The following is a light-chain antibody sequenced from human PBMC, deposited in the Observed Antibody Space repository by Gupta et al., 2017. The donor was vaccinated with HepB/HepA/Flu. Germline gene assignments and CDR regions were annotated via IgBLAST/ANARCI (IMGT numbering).Light chain of an antibody. CDR2: YDN. Sequence: SYVLTQPPSLSVSPGKTASITCGGNNIGSKSVHWYQQKPGQAPVLVIYYDNDRPSGIPERFSGSNSGNTATLTISGVEAGDEADYYCQVWDSSSNHFVFGTGTKVTVL. CDR1: NIGSKS. V-gene: IGLV3-21*04. J-gene: IGLJ1*01. CDR3: QVWDSSSNHFV.